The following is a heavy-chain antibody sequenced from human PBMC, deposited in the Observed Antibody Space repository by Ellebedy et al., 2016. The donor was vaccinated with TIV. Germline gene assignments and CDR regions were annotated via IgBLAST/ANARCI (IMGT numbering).Heavy chain of an antibody. J-gene: IGHJ5*02. CDR1: GFTFSSYA. CDR2: ISGSGGST. CDR3: AKRLPIAAAEGGFDP. Sequence: GESLKISXAASGFTFSSYAMSWVRQAPGKGLEWVSAISGSGGSTYYADSVKGRFTISRDNSKNTLYLQMNSLRAEDTAVYYCAKRLPIAAAEGGFDPWGQGTLVTVSS. V-gene: IGHV3-23*01. D-gene: IGHD6-13*01.